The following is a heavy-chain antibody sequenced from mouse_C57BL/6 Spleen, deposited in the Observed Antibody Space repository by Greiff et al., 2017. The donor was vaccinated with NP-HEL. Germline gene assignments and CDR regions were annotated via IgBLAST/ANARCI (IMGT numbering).Heavy chain of an antibody. CDR2: IYPGDGDT. V-gene: IGHV1-82*01. Sequence: QVQLKESGPELVKPGASVKISCKASGYAFSSSWMNWVKQRPGKGLEWIGRIYPGDGDTNYNGKFKGKATLTADKSSSTAYMQLSSLTSEDSAVYFCARGDGNYEGWYFDVWGTGTTVTVSS. D-gene: IGHD2-1*01. CDR3: ARGDGNYEGWYFDV. J-gene: IGHJ1*03. CDR1: GYAFSSSW.